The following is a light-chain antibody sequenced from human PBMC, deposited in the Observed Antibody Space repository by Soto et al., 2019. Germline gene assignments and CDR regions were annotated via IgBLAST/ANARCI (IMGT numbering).Light chain of an antibody. Sequence: QSALTQPASVSASPGKSITISCTGTSSDVGGYNYVSWYQQHPGKAPKLMMYDVSNRPSAVSNRFSGSKSGNTASLTISGLQGEDEADYYCSSYTSSSTLVFGGGTKLTVL. J-gene: IGLJ2*01. CDR1: SSDVGGYNY. CDR2: DVS. V-gene: IGLV2-14*01. CDR3: SSYTSSSTLV.